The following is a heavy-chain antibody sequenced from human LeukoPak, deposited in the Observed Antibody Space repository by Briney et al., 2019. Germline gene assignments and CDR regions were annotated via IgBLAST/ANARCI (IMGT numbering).Heavy chain of an antibody. CDR1: GDSVSSNSAA. J-gene: IGHJ5*02. CDR3: ARAGYSSSWYWFDP. CDR2: TYYRSKWYN. D-gene: IGHD6-13*01. V-gene: IGHV6-1*01. Sequence: SQTLSLTCAISGDSVSSNSAAWNCIRQSPSRGLECLGRTYYRSKWYNDYAVSVKSRITINPDTSKNQFSLQLNSVTPEDTAVYYCARAGYSSSWYWFDPWGQGTLVTVSS.